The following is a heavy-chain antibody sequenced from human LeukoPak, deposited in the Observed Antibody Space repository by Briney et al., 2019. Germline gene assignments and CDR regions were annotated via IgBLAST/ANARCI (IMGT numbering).Heavy chain of an antibody. CDR3: TTIRPGY. J-gene: IGHJ4*02. V-gene: IGHV3-74*01. CDR2: IKDGGATT. Sequence: GGSLRLSCAASGFTFSSFWIHWVRQVPGKGLVWASRIKDGGATTDYADSVKGRFTISRDDAKNTLYLQMNSLRAEDTAVYSCTTIRPGYWGQGTLVTAS. D-gene: IGHD5-12*01. CDR1: GFTFSSFW.